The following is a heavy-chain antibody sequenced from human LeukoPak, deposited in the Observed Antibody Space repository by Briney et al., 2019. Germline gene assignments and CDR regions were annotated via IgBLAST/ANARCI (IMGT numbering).Heavy chain of an antibody. CDR1: GGSISSYY. J-gene: IGHJ4*02. CDR3: ARGVYSSGYYYYFDC. D-gene: IGHD3-22*01. V-gene: IGHV4-59*01. CDR2: IYYSGST. Sequence: SETLSLTCTVSGGSISSYYWSWIRQPLGKGLEWIGYIYYSGSTNYNPSLKSRVTISVDTSKNQFSLKLSSVTAADTAVYYCARGVYSSGYYYYFDCWGQGTLVTVSS.